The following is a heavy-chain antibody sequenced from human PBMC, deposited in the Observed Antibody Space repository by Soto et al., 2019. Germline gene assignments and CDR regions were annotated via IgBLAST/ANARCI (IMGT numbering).Heavy chain of an antibody. CDR3: AKSRDISGSYSTPFDY. CDR2: ISDSGDIT. J-gene: IGHJ4*02. D-gene: IGHD3-22*01. V-gene: IGHV3-23*01. CDR1: GFTFGNFA. Sequence: GGSLRLSCAASGFTFGNFAMNWVRQAPRKGLEWVSAISDSGDITYYADSVKGRLTISRDNSKNTLFLQMNRLRAKDTAVYYCAKSRDISGSYSTPFDYWGQGTLVTVSS.